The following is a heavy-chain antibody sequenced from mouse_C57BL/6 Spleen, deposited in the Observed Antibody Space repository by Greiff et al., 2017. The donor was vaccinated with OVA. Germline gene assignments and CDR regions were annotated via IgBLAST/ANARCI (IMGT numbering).Heavy chain of an antibody. CDR3: ARHYYDYLDY. V-gene: IGHV5-15*01. J-gene: IGHJ2*01. D-gene: IGHD2-4*01. CDR1: GFTFSDYG. CDR2: ISNLAYSI. Sequence: DVMLVESGGGLVQPGGSLKLSCAASGFTFSDYGMAWVRQAPRKGPEWVAFISNLAYSIYYADTVTGRFTISRENAKNTLYLEMSSLRSEDTAMYYCARHYYDYLDYWGQGTTLTVSS.